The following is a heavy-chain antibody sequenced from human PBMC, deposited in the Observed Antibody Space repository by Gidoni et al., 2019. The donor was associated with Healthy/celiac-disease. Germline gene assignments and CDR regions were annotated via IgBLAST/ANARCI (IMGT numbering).Heavy chain of an antibody. Sequence: LSLKSRVPMSVDTSKNQFSLKLSSVTAADTAVYYCARVNGGGDSHACDIWGQGTMVTVSS. V-gene: IGHV4-30-2*04. J-gene: IGHJ3*02. D-gene: IGHD2-21*02. CDR3: ARVNGGGDSHACDI.